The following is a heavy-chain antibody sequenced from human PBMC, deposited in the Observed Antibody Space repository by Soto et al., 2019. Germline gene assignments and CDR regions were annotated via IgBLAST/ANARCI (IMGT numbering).Heavy chain of an antibody. D-gene: IGHD2-21*02. CDR1: GGTFSSYA. V-gene: IGHV1-69*01. Sequence: QVQLVQSGAEVKKPGSSVKVSCTASGGTFSSYAISWVRQAPGQGLEWMGGIIPIFGTANYAQKFQGRVTITADESTSTAYMELSSLRSEDTAVYYCARDGYCGGDCYSHDAFDIWGQGTMVTVSS. J-gene: IGHJ3*02. CDR2: IIPIFGTA. CDR3: ARDGYCGGDCYSHDAFDI.